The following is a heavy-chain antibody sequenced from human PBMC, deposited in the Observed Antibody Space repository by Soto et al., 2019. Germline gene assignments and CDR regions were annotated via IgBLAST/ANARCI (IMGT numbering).Heavy chain of an antibody. CDR1: GFSLSTSGVG. CDR3: AHSPGVRGVRRAFDI. CDR2: IYWDDDK. Sequence: QITLKESGPTLVKPTQTLTLTCTFSGFSLSTSGVGVGWIRQPPGKALEWLALIYWDDDKRYSPSLKSRLTITKETSKTPVVLTMTNMDPVDTATYYCAHSPGVRGVRRAFDIWGQGTMVTVSS. D-gene: IGHD3-10*01. J-gene: IGHJ3*02. V-gene: IGHV2-5*02.